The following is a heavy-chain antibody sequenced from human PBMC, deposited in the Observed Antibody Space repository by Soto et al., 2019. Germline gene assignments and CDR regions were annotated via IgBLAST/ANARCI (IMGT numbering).Heavy chain of an antibody. D-gene: IGHD7-27*01. CDR3: ARDPTEDLPGF. J-gene: IGHJ4*02. V-gene: IGHV1-69*04. CDR2: IIPILNIA. Sequence: QVQLVQSGAEVRKPGSSVKVSCKASGGTFSTYAISWVRQAPGQGLEWMGRIIPILNIANYAQKFQGRVTIMVDKSTRTAYMELSSLRSEDTAVYYCARDPTEDLPGFWGQGTLVTVSS. CDR1: GGTFSTYA.